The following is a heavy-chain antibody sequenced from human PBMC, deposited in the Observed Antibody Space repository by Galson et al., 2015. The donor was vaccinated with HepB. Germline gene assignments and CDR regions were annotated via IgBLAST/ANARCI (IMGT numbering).Heavy chain of an antibody. Sequence: SLRLSCAVSGFAFSDFYMSWIRQAPGKGLEWVSYISSSGSTIYYADSVKGRFTISRDSAKNSLYLQMNSLRVDDTAVYYCARVQWEQLIDYWGQGTLVTVSS. J-gene: IGHJ4*02. V-gene: IGHV3-11*01. D-gene: IGHD1/OR15-1a*01. CDR3: ARVQWEQLIDY. CDR2: ISSSGSTI. CDR1: GFAFSDFY.